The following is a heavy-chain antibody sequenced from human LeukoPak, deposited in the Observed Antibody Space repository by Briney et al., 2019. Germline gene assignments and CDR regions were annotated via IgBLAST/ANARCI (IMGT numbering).Heavy chain of an antibody. D-gene: IGHD6-13*01. CDR3: AKGGIAAAGTSVDWFDP. Sequence: GGSLRLSCAASGFTFSSYAMNWVRQAPGKGLEWVSATGSTGVSTFYADSVKGRFTVSRDNSKNTLYLQMNSLRAEDTAVYYCAKGGIAAAGTSVDWFDPWGQGTLVTVSS. V-gene: IGHV3-23*01. J-gene: IGHJ5*02. CDR1: GFTFSSYA. CDR2: TGSTGVST.